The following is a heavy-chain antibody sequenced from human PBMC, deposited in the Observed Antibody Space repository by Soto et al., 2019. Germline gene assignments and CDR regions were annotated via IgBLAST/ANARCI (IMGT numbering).Heavy chain of an antibody. D-gene: IGHD1-1*01. V-gene: IGHV1-8*01. CDR1: ESTFTNYY. CDR3: VSMASSGTLNWFDP. CDR2: MNPNSGNT. J-gene: IGHJ5*02. Sequence: ASVKVSCKASESTFTNYYISWVRQATGQGLEWMGWMNPNSGNTGYALKFQGRVSMTRNTSIYTVYLELSSLASEDTAVYYCVSMASSGTLNWFDPRGQGTLV.